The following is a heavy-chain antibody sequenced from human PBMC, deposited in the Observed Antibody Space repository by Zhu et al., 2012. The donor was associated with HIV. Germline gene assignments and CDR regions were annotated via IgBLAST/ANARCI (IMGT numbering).Heavy chain of an antibody. Sequence: QVQLQESGPGLVKPSETLSLTCTVSASSISSDYYWGWIRQSPGKGLEWIGSVSHSGSTYHNPSLKSRVTISVDTFKNQFSLNLTSVIAADTAIYFCARHGLWYGSRGPYSFDYWGQGTLVTVSS. D-gene: IGHD3-10*01. CDR1: ASSISSDYY. CDR2: VSHSGST. V-gene: IGHV4-38-2*02. J-gene: IGHJ4*02. CDR3: ARHGLWYGSRGPYSFDY.